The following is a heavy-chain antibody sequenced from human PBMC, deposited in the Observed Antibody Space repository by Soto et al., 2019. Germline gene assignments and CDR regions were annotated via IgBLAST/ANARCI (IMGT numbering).Heavy chain of an antibody. Sequence: GGSLRLSCAASGFTFSSYAMIWVRQAPGKGLEWVSAISGSGGSPSYADSVKGRFTISRDNPKNTLYLQMNSLRVEDTAMYYCAKARCSTTNCYVPDYWGQGTLVTVSS. D-gene: IGHD2-2*01. CDR2: ISGSGGSP. J-gene: IGHJ4*02. CDR1: GFTFSSYA. CDR3: AKARCSTTNCYVPDY. V-gene: IGHV3-23*01.